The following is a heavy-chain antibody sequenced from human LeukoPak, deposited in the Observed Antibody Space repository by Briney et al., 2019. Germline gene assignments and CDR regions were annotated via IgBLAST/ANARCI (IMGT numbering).Heavy chain of an antibody. V-gene: IGHV3-9*01. CDR1: GFTFDDYA. CDR2: ISWNSGSI. J-gene: IGHJ4*02. D-gene: IGHD3-10*01. CDR3: AKQGSMVRGVTPYFDY. Sequence: GGSLRLSCAASGFTFDDYAMHWVRQAPGKGLEWVSGISWNSGSIGYADSVKGRFTISRDNAKNSLYLQMNSLRAEDTAVYYCAKQGSMVRGVTPYFDYWGQGTLVTVSS.